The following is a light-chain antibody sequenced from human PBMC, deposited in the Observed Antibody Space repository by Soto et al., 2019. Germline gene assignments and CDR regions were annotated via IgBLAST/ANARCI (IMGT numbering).Light chain of an antibody. CDR3: QVWDSRTDHPV. Sequence: SYELTQSPSVSVAPGKTATITCGGHNIGDKPVHCYQQRPGQAPVLIIYNDTDRPSGIPERFSGSNSGDTATLTISRVDAGDYAAYYCQVWDSRTDHPVFGGGTKLTV. V-gene: IGLV3-21*03. CDR1: NIGDKP. CDR2: NDT. J-gene: IGLJ3*02.